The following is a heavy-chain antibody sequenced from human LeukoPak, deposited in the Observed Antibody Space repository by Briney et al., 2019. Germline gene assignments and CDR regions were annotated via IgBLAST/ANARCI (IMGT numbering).Heavy chain of an antibody. J-gene: IGHJ5*02. D-gene: IGHD3-22*01. CDR2: ISTSSSYI. CDR3: ARDLGQYYDTSDNWFDP. CDR1: GFTFSSYW. V-gene: IGHV3-21*01. Sequence: GGSLRLSCAASGFTFSSYWMSWVRQAPGKGLEWVSSISTSSSYIYYADSVKGRFTISRDNAKNSLYLQMNSLRAEDTAVYYCARDLGQYYDTSDNWFDPWGQGTLVTVSS.